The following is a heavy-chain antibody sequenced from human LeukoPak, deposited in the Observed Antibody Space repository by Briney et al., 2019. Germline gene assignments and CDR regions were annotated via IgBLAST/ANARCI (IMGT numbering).Heavy chain of an antibody. CDR1: GYTFTSYA. D-gene: IGHD3-10*01. CDR2: INAGNGYT. CDR3: ATELGYYFDH. Sequence: GASVKGSCKASGYTFTSYAMHWVRQAPGQRLEWMGWINAGNGYTKYSQKFQGRVTITRDTSASTAYMELSSLRSEDTAVYYCATELGYYFDHWGQGTLVTVSS. J-gene: IGHJ4*02. V-gene: IGHV1-3*01.